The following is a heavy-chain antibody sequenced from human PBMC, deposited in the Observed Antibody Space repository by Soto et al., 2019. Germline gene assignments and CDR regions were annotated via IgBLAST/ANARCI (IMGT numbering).Heavy chain of an antibody. J-gene: IGHJ4*02. Sequence: QVQLVQSGAEVKKPGSSLRVSCKASGDTFNFYTINWVRQAPGLGLEWLGRIIPYLSVSNYAQKFQGRVTSTADKSTNTADMEVRSLRSEDTAMYYCATSFGSGYRAFDYWGQGALVTVSS. CDR2: IIPYLSVS. CDR1: GDTFNFYT. D-gene: IGHD3-10*01. V-gene: IGHV1-69*02. CDR3: ATSFGSGYRAFDY.